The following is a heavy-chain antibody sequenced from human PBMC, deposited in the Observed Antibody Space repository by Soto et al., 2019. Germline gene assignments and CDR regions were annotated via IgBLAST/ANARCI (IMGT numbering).Heavy chain of an antibody. CDR2: IYYSGST. J-gene: IGHJ3*02. V-gene: IGHV4-59*01. CDR3: GREGGGYCSSTSCYGAAKDAFDI. D-gene: IGHD2-2*03. CDR1: GGSISSYY. Sequence: PSETLSLTCTVSGGSISSYYWSWIRQPPGKGLEWIGYIYYSGSTNYNPSLKSRVTISVDTSKNQFSLKLSSVTAADTAVYYCGREGGGYCSSTSCYGAAKDAFDIWGQGTMVTVSS.